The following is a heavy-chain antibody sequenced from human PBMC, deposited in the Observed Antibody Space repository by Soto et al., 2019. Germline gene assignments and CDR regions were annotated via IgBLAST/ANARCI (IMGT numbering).Heavy chain of an antibody. D-gene: IGHD6-6*01. CDR2: ISAYNGNT. V-gene: IGHV1-18*01. J-gene: IGHJ5*02. Sequence: ASLKVSCKASGYTFTSYGISWVRQAPGQGLEWMGWISAYNGNTNYAQKLQGRVTMTTDTSTSTAYMELRSLRSDDTAVYYCARDLRYSSSVPDPRSRFDPWGQGTLVTVSS. CDR3: ARDLRYSSSVPDPRSRFDP. CDR1: GYTFTSYG.